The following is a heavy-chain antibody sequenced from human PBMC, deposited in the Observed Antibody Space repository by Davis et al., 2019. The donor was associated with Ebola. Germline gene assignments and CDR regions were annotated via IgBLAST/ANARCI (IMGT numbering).Heavy chain of an antibody. V-gene: IGHV3-30*02. J-gene: IGHJ4*02. CDR1: GFTFSNYA. Sequence: GESLKISCAASGFTFSNYAMHWVRQAPGKGLEWVAFIRFDAINKYYVDSVKGRFTIPRDNSKNTLYLQMNSLRAEDTAVYYCAKESSGYSSNCPDYWGQGTLVTVSS. CDR2: IRFDAINK. CDR3: AKESSGYSSNCPDY. D-gene: IGHD6-19*01.